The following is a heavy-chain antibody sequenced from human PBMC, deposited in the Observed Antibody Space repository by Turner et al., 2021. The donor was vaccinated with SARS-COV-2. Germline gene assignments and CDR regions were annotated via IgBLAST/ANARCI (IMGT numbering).Heavy chain of an antibody. Sequence: EVQLVESGGGLVQPGRSLRLSCAASGFTFDVYAMHWVRQAPGKGLESVSGISCNSRSIVYADSVKGRFTISRDNAKNSLYLQMNSLRAEDTALYDCAKGPPIGWDSSWLGYWGQGTLVTVSS. J-gene: IGHJ4*02. CDR3: AKGPPIGWDSSWLGY. CDR1: GFTFDVYA. D-gene: IGHD6-13*01. V-gene: IGHV3-9*01. CDR2: ISCNSRSI.